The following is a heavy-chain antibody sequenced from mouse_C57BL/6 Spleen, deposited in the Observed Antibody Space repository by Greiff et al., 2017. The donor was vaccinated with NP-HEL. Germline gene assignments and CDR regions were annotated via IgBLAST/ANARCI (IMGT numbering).Heavy chain of an antibody. D-gene: IGHD2-4*01. CDR1: GFTFSDYY. Sequence: EVKLVESEGGLVQPGSSMKLSCTASGFTFSDYYMAWVRQVPEKGLEWVANINYDGSSTYYLDSLKSRFIISRDNAKNILYLQMSSLKSEDTATYYCARERNYDYDGYYFDYWGQGTTLTVSS. CDR3: ARERNYDYDGYYFDY. V-gene: IGHV5-16*01. CDR2: INYDGSST. J-gene: IGHJ2*01.